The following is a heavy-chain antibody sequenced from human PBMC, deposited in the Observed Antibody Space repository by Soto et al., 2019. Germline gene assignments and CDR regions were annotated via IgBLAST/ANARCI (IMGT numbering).Heavy chain of an antibody. CDR1: GFTFSSYA. J-gene: IGHJ6*04. Sequence: QVQLVESGGGVVQPGRSLRLSCAASGFTFSSYAVHWVRQAPGKGLEWVAVISYDGSNKYYADSVKGRFTISRDNSKNTLYLQMNSLRAEDTAVYYCARDTNPYYYYYGMDVWGKGTTVTVSS. CDR2: ISYDGSNK. CDR3: ARDTNPYYYYYGMDV. V-gene: IGHV3-30-3*01. D-gene: IGHD1-1*01.